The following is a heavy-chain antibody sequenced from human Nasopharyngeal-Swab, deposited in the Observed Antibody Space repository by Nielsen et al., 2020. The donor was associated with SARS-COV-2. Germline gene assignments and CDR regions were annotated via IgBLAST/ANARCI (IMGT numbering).Heavy chain of an antibody. J-gene: IGHJ6*03. D-gene: IGHD3-10*01. V-gene: IGHV1-8*02. CDR2: MNPNSGNT. CDR3: ARGFGSGSYYKSYYYYYYMGV. CDR1: GGTFSSYA. Sequence: ASVKVSCKASGGTFSSYAISWVRQAPGQGLEWMGWMNPNSGNTGYAQKFQGRVTMTRNTSISTAYMELSSLRSEDTAVYYCARGFGSGSYYKSYYYYYYMGVWGKGTTVTVSS.